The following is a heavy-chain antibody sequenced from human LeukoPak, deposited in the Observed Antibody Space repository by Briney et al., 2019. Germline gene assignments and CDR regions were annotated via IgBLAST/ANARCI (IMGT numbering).Heavy chain of an antibody. CDR2: IDPDNGNT. CDR1: GYTFTGYY. CDR3: ARGDDYGSPKLFTE. Sequence: GASVKVSCKASGYTFTGYYFSWMRRAPGQGLEWMGWIDPDNGNTNFAQKFQGRVTLTRATSISTVYMELTSLRFDDTAVYYCARGDDYGSPKLFTEWGQGTLVTVSS. D-gene: IGHD3-10*01. J-gene: IGHJ4*02. V-gene: IGHV1-2*02.